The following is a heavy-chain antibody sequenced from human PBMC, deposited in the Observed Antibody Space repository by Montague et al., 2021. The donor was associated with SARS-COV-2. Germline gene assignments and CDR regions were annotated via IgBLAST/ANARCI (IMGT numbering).Heavy chain of an antibody. V-gene: IGHV4-39*01. CDR3: ARFPTSYYYDSKVAPATPDAFDI. J-gene: IGHJ3*02. CDR2: NYYSGST. CDR1: GGSISSSSYY. D-gene: IGHD3-22*01. Sequence: SETLSLTCTVSGGSISSSSYYWGWIRQPPGKGLEWIGSNYYSGSTYYNPSLKSRVTISVDTSKNQFSLKLSSVTAADTAVYYCARFPTSYYYDSKVAPATPDAFDIWGQGTMVTVSS.